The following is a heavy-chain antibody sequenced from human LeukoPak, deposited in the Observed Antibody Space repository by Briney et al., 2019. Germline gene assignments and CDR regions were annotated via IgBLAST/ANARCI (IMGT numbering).Heavy chain of an antibody. Sequence: GGSLRLSCAVSGFTVSSNYMTWVGQAPGKGLEWVSVIYSGGSTYYVDSVKGRFTISRDNSKNTVSLQMNRLRADDTAVYYCARDSDDSLDYWGQGTLVTVSS. D-gene: IGHD3-22*01. CDR1: GFTVSSNY. V-gene: IGHV3-66*01. CDR3: ARDSDDSLDY. J-gene: IGHJ4*02. CDR2: IYSGGST.